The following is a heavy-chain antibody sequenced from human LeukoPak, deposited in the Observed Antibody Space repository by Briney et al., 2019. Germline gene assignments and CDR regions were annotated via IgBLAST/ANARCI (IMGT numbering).Heavy chain of an antibody. Sequence: GGSLRLSCAASGFDFSTYWMSWVRQAPGKGLEWVATIKQDGLERYYVDSVKGRFTISRDNARNSLYLQMNSLRAEDTAVYYCARDLNYYDSSGYGHWGQGTLVTVSS. V-gene: IGHV3-7*03. J-gene: IGHJ4*02. CDR1: GFDFSTYW. D-gene: IGHD3-22*01. CDR3: ARDLNYYDSSGYGH. CDR2: IKQDGLER.